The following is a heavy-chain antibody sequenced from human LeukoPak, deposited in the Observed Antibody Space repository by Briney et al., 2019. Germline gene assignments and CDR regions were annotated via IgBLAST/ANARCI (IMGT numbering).Heavy chain of an antibody. CDR1: GVXFSTYA. CDR3: AKDLRYDSSGYFDY. CDR2: ISGTGGRT. Sequence: GGSLRLSCAASGVXFSTYAISWVRQAPGKGLEWVSVISGTGGRTYYADSVKGRFTISRDNSRNTLYLQMNSLRAEDTAVYYCAKDLRYDSSGYFDYWGQGTRVTVSS. V-gene: IGHV3-23*01. J-gene: IGHJ4*02. D-gene: IGHD3-22*01.